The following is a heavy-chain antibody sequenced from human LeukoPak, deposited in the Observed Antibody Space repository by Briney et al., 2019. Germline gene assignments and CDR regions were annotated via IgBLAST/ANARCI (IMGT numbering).Heavy chain of an antibody. V-gene: IGHV3-11*01. J-gene: IGHJ4*02. CDR1: GFTFSDYY. D-gene: IGHD6-6*01. CDR3: AGHVRGSYLVY. CDR2: ISSTSPRAI. Sequence: PGGSLRLSCAASGFTFSDYYMSWIRQAPGKGLEWVSLISSTSPRAISYGDSVKGRFTTSRDDAKDSLFLQMNNLRVEDTAMYYCAGHVRGSYLVYWGQGILVTVSA.